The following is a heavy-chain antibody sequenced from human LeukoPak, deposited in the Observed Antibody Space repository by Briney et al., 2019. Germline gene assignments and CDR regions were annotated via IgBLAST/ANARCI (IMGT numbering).Heavy chain of an antibody. Sequence: SETLSLTCTVSGYSISSGYYWGWIRQPPGKGLEWIGSIYYSGSTYYNPSLKSRVAISVDTSKNQFSLKLSSVTAADTAVYYCARGVFYYDSSGYSPKIDYWGQGTLVTVSS. D-gene: IGHD3-22*01. CDR3: ARGVFYYDSSGYSPKIDY. CDR2: IYYSGST. V-gene: IGHV4-38-2*02. J-gene: IGHJ4*02. CDR1: GYSISSGYY.